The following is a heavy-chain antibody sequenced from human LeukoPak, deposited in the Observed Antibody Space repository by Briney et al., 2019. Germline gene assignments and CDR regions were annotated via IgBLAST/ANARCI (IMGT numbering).Heavy chain of an antibody. D-gene: IGHD1-26*01. Sequence: SETPSLTCIVSGDITHYWGWIRQPPGKGLECIGSIYFSGSAYYNPSLRSRVTISLDTSKKQLSLKLNSVTAADTAIYYCARHNGGGVGSYVAPGPPDYFDYWGQGTLVTVSS. V-gene: IGHV4-39*01. CDR1: GDITHY. J-gene: IGHJ4*02. CDR2: IYFSGSA. CDR3: ARHNGGGVGSYVAPGPPDYFDY.